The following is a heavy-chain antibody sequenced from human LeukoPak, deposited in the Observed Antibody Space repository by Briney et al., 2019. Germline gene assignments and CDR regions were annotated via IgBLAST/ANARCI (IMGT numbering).Heavy chain of an antibody. CDR3: ASLKAYYDYVWGSYRPLSQKNWFDP. V-gene: IGHV4-34*01. D-gene: IGHD3-16*02. J-gene: IGHJ5*02. Sequence: SETLSLTCAVYGGSFSDYYWSWIRQPPGKGLEWIGEINHSGSTNYNPSLKSRVTISVDTSKNQFSLKLSSVTAADTAVYYCASLKAYYDYVWGSYRPLSQKNWFDPWGQGTLVTVSS. CDR1: GGSFSDYY. CDR2: INHSGST.